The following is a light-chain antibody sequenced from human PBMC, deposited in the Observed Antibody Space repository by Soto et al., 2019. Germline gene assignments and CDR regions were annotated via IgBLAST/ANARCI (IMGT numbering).Light chain of an antibody. CDR1: SSNIGSNY. CDR3: AAWDDSLSVLYV. J-gene: IGLJ1*01. Sequence: QSVLNQPPSASGTPGQRVTISCSGSSSNIGSNYVYWYQQPPGTAPKLLIYRNNQRPSGVPDRFSGSKSGTSASLAISGLRSEDEADYYCAAWDDSLSVLYVFGTGTKVTVL. V-gene: IGLV1-47*01. CDR2: RNN.